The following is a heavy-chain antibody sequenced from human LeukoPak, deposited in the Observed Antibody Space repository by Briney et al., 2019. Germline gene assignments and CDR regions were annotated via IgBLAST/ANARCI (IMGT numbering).Heavy chain of an antibody. CDR1: GFTFSSYA. Sequence: PGGYLRLSCAASGFTFSSYAMHWVRQAPGKGLEWVAVLSYDGSNKYYADSVKGRFTISRDNSKNTLYLQMNSLRAEDTAVYYCARPKGQWLVLDYWGQGTLVTVSS. J-gene: IGHJ4*02. CDR3: ARPKGQWLVLDY. CDR2: LSYDGSNK. V-gene: IGHV3-30-3*01. D-gene: IGHD6-19*01.